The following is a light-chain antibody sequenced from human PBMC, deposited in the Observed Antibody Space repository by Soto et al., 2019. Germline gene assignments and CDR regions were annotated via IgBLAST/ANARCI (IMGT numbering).Light chain of an antibody. CDR2: GAS. V-gene: IGKV3-20*02. Sequence: EIVLTQSPATLSLSPVERATLSCMASQSVSSNLAWYQQKPGQAPRLLIYGASSRATGIPDRFSGSGSGTDFTLKISRVEAEDVGIYYCMQTIQLPWTFGQGTKVDIK. CDR3: MQTIQLPWT. CDR1: QSVSSN. J-gene: IGKJ1*01.